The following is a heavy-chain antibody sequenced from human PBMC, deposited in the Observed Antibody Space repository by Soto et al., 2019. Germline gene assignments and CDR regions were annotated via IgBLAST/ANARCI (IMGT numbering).Heavy chain of an antibody. D-gene: IGHD3-22*01. CDR3: ASGLPYFDTGGPWSFDY. Sequence: QVQLVQSGAEVRKPRSSVKVSCKSSGGTFSGHALSWVRQAPGQGLEWMGGIIPLFGTSNYAQKFQGRVTITADTSTRTAYMELTSLRSEDTAVYYCASGLPYFDTGGPWSFDYWGQGSLVTVSS. J-gene: IGHJ4*02. V-gene: IGHV1-69*06. CDR2: IIPLFGTS. CDR1: GGTFSGHA.